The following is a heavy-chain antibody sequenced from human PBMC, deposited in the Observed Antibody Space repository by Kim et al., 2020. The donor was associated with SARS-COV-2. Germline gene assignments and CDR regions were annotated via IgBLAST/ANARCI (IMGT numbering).Heavy chain of an antibody. CDR2: ISLNNGNK. Sequence: ASVKVSCKASGYSFSSYAFSWVWQAPGQGLEWMGWISLNNGNKKYAQKFQGRVTMTGDTATSTAYLELTSLRPDDTAVYYCARWQLSTTTVFDYWGPGT. CDR1: GYSFSSYA. CDR3: ARWQLSTTTVFDY. J-gene: IGHJ4*02. V-gene: IGHV1-18*01. D-gene: IGHD1-1*01.